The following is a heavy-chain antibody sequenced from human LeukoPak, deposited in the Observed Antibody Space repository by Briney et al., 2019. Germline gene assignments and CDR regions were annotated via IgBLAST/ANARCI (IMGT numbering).Heavy chain of an antibody. CDR2: IYYSGST. V-gene: IGHV4-39*07. CDR3: ARDPRGYDSSGYSDDY. J-gene: IGHJ4*02. Sequence: SETLSLTCTVSGGSISSSSYYWGWIRQPPGKGLEWIGSIYYSGSTYYNPSLKSRVTISVDTSKNQFSLKLSSVTAADTAVYYCARDPRGYDSSGYSDDYWGQGTLVTVSS. CDR1: GGSISSSSYY. D-gene: IGHD3-22*01.